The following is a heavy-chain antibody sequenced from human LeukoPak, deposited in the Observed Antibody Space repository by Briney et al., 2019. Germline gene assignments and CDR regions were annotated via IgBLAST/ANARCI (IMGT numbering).Heavy chain of an antibody. J-gene: IGHJ4*02. CDR3: ARSRRARTHYFDY. Sequence: GGSLRLSCAASGFTFSSYGMHWVRQAPGKGLEWVAVISYDGSNKYYADSVKGRFTISRDNSKNTLYLRMNSLRAEDTAVYYCARSRRARTHYFDYWGQGTLVTVSS. CDR2: ISYDGSNK. V-gene: IGHV3-30*03. CDR1: GFTFSSYG.